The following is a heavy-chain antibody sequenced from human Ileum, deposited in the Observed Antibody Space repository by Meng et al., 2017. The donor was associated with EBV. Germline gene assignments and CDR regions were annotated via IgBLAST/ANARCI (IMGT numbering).Heavy chain of an antibody. CDR2: MNPNNGRT. J-gene: IGHJ4*02. CDR1: GYTFISYD. V-gene: IGHV1-8*01. CDR3: ARGGGPGGWSWVDH. D-gene: IGHD6-19*01. Sequence: QVHLVQSGAEVKKPVTSVKGSCKASGYTFISYDIKWVRQATGQGLESMGWMNPNNGRTAYAEKFRGRVTMTRDTSTSTAYMELSSLTSEDTAVYFCARGGGPGGWSWVDHWGQGTLVTVSS.